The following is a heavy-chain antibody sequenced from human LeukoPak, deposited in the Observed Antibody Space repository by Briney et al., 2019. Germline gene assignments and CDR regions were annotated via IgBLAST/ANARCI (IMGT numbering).Heavy chain of an antibody. D-gene: IGHD3-16*01. J-gene: IGHJ3*02. CDR2: ISGSGGST. CDR1: AFTFSSYA. Sequence: GGSLRLSCAASAFTFSSYAMSWVRQAPGKGLEWVSTISGSGGSTHYADSVKGRFTLSRDNSKNTLYLQMNSLRAEDTAVYYCARPTGLFMITFGGDAFDIWGQGTMVTVSS. V-gene: IGHV3-23*01. CDR3: ARPTGLFMITFGGDAFDI.